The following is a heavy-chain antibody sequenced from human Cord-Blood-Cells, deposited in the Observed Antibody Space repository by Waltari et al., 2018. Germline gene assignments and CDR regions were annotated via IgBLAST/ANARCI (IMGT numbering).Heavy chain of an antibody. D-gene: IGHD6-13*01. J-gene: IGHJ3*02. Sequence: EVQLVESGGGLIQPGGSLRLSCAASGFTVSSNYMSWVRQAPGKGLEWVSVIDDVGITYYADSVKGRVTISRDNSKNTLYLQMNSLRAEDTAVYYCARDSSSWYAFDIWGQGTMVTVSS. V-gene: IGHV3-53*01. CDR2: IDDVGIT. CDR1: GFTVSSNY. CDR3: ARDSSSWYAFDI.